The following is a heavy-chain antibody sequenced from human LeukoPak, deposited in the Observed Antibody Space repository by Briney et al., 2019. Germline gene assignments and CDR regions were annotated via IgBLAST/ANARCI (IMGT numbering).Heavy chain of an antibody. Sequence: GASVKVSCKASGGTFSSYAISWVRQAPGQGLEWMGRIIPIFGTANYAQKFQGRVTITTDESTSTAYMELSSLRSEDTAVYYCARDRVGFQVVTAIWGQGTLVTVSS. CDR3: ARDRVGFQVVTAI. V-gene: IGHV1-69*05. CDR1: GGTFSSYA. D-gene: IGHD2-21*02. CDR2: IIPIFGTA. J-gene: IGHJ4*02.